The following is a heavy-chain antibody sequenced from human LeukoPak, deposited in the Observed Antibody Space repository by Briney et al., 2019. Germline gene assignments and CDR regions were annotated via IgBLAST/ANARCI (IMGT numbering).Heavy chain of an antibody. CDR2: FYYSGST. CDR1: GGXFTTYY. J-gene: IGHJ4*02. D-gene: IGHD1-26*01. V-gene: IGHV4-59*12. CDR3: ARGQGGNYYLNYFDY. Sequence: PSETLSLTCTVSGGXFTTYYCSWIRQPPVKGLEWIGHFYYSGSTNYNPSLRSRVTISVDTSRNQFSLRLTSVTAADTAVYYCARGQGGNYYLNYFDYWGQGALVTVSS.